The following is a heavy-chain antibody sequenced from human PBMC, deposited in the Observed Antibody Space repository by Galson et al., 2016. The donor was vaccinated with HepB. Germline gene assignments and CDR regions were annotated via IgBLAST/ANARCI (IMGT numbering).Heavy chain of an antibody. D-gene: IGHD6-13*01. CDR1: GFTFSGYG. CDR2: ISSRSNTI. J-gene: IGHJ6*02. Sequence: SLRLSCAASGFTFSGYGMNWVRQAPGKGLEWISYISSRSNTIYYADSVKGRFFISRDTAKNSLYLQMNSLRDEDTAVYYCARDRPTMYSNSWAYYYYGMDVWGQGTTVTVSS. CDR3: ARDRPTMYSNSWAYYYYGMDV. V-gene: IGHV3-48*02.